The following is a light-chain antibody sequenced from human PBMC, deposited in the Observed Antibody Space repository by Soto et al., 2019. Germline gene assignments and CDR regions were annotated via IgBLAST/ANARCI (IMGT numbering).Light chain of an antibody. CDR1: QNIRSS. CDR3: QQYDIWPPYT. V-gene: IGKV3-15*01. Sequence: EVVMTQSPASLSAPPGERVTLSCRASQNIRSSLAWYQQRPGQAPRLLIYDASTRATGIPPRFSGGGSGTEFTVTISSLQSEDFAIYSCQQYDIWPPYTFGQGTKVEF. CDR2: DAS. J-gene: IGKJ2*01.